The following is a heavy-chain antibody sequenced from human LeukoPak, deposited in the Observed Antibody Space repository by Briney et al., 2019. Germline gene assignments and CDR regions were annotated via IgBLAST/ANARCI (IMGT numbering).Heavy chain of an antibody. CDR3: ARAVRGYSGYYRPFDY. CDR2: IIPIFGTA. J-gene: IGHJ4*02. Sequence: SVKVSCKASGYTFTSYGISWVRQAPGQGLEWMGGIIPIFGTANYAQKFQGRVTITADESTSTAYMELSSLRSEDTAVYYCARAVRGYSGYYRPFDYWGQGTLVTVSS. V-gene: IGHV1-69*13. CDR1: GYTFTSYG. D-gene: IGHD3-22*01.